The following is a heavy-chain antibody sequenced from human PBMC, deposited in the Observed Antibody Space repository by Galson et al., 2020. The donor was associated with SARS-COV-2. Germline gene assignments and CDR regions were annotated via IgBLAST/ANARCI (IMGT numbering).Heavy chain of an antibody. CDR2: IKQDGSEK. D-gene: IGHD6-19*01. CDR1: GFTFSSYW. CDR3: ARAEVGIAVAGLDAFVI. J-gene: IGHJ3*02. V-gene: IGHV3-7*01. Sequence: GGSLRLSCAASGFTFSSYWMSWVRQAPGKGLEWVANIKQDGSEKYYVDSVKGRFTISRDNAKNSLYLQMNSLRAEDTAVYYCARAEVGIAVAGLDAFVIWGQGTRVTVSS.